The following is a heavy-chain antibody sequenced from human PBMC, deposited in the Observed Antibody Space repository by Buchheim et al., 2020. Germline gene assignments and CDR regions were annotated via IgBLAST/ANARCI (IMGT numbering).Heavy chain of an antibody. CDR3: ATHAGRDDY. V-gene: IGHV3-23*01. Sequence: EVQLLESGGGLVQPGGSLRLSCAASAFTFNNYDMSWVRQAPGKGLEWVSAISGSGINTYYADSVKGRFTISRDNFKNTLYPQMNSLRVEDTAVYYCATHAGRDDYWGQGTL. CDR1: AFTFNNYD. D-gene: IGHD2-21*02. CDR2: ISGSGINT. J-gene: IGHJ4*02.